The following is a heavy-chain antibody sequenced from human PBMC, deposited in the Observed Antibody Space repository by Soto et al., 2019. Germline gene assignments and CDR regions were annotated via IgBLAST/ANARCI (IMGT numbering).Heavy chain of an antibody. Sequence: QVQLQESGPGLMEPSGTLSLTCKVAGDSISGSEWWSWVRQPPGKGLEWIAEIHHSGPTNYNPSLKSRVTITVDPSNNQFSLRLSSVTAADTAVYYCARGGITTVRNYYFDHWGQGILVTESS. D-gene: IGHD1-20*01. CDR3: ARGGITTVRNYYFDH. J-gene: IGHJ4*02. CDR1: GDSISGSEW. CDR2: IHHSGPT. V-gene: IGHV4-4*02.